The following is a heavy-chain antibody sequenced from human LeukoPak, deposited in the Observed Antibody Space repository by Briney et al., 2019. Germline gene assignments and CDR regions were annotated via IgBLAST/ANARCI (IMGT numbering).Heavy chain of an antibody. CDR3: AREDGIRYDYVWGSYFDY. Sequence: GSLRLSCAASGFTFSSYWMSWVRQAPGKGLEWVANIKQDGSEKYYVDSVKGRFTISRDNAKNSLYLQMNSLRAEDTAVYYCAREDGIRYDYVWGSYFDYWGQGTLVTVSS. D-gene: IGHD3-16*01. J-gene: IGHJ4*02. CDR1: GFTFSSYW. V-gene: IGHV3-7*01. CDR2: IKQDGSEK.